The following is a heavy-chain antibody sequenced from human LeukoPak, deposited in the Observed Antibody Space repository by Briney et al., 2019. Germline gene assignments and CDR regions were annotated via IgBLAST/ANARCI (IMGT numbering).Heavy chain of an antibody. D-gene: IGHD3-3*02. CDR1: GFTFSSYA. CDR2: ISYDGSNK. J-gene: IGHJ4*02. CDR3: ARDTFSDY. Sequence: PGGSLRLSCAASGFTFSSYAMHWVRQAPGKGLEWVAVISYDGSNKYYADSVKGRFTISRDNSKNTLYLQMNSLRAEDTAVYYCARDTFSDYWGQGTLVTVSS. V-gene: IGHV3-30-3*01.